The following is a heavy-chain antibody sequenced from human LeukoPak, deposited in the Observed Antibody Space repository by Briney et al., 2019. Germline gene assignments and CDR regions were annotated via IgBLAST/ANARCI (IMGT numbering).Heavy chain of an antibody. D-gene: IGHD5-18*01. V-gene: IGHV1-69*13. CDR1: GGTFSSYA. CDR2: IIPIFGTA. CDR3: ARERGYSYGLPVDV. J-gene: IGHJ6*02. Sequence: SVKVSCKASGGTFSSYAISWVRLAPGQGLEWMGGIIPIFGTANYAQKFQGRVTITADESTSTAYMELSSLRSEDTAVYYCARERGYSYGLPVDVWGQGTTVTVSS.